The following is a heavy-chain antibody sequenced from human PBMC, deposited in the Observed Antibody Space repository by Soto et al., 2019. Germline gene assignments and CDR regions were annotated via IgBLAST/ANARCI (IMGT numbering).Heavy chain of an antibody. CDR2: MNPNSGNT. CDR3: ARVVVFTVFGVVIFYY. D-gene: IGHD3-3*01. CDR1: GYTFTSYD. Sequence: ASVKVSCKASGYTFTSYDINWARPATGQGLEWMGWMNPNSGNTGYAQKFQGRVTMTRNTSISTAYMELSSLRSEDTAVYYCARVVVFTVFGVVIFYYWGQGTLVTVSA. J-gene: IGHJ4*02. V-gene: IGHV1-8*01.